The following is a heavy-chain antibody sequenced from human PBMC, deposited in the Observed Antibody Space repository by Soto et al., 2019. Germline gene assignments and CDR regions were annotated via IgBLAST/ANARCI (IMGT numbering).Heavy chain of an antibody. CDR3: AGPAATVIFYSGMNV. D-gene: IGHD4-17*01. CDR2: ISFDGSNE. J-gene: IGHJ6*02. V-gene: IGHV3-30-3*01. Sequence: GGSLRLSCAASGFTFSDYAMHWVRQAPGKGLEWVAIISFDGSNEHYADSVQGRFTISRDNSENTLYLQMNSLRADDTAVYYCAGPAATVIFYSGMNVWGQGTTVTVSS. CDR1: GFTFSDYA.